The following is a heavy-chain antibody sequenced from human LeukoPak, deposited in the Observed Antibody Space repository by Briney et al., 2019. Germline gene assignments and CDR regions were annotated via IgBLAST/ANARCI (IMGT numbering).Heavy chain of an antibody. CDR3: AELGITMIGGV. V-gene: IGHV3-66*01. D-gene: IGHD3-10*02. CDR1: GFTVSNNY. J-gene: IGHJ6*04. CDR2: IYGGGNT. Sequence: GGSLRLSCAASGFTVSNNYMSWVRQAPGKGLEWVSAIYGGGNTYYADSVKGRFTISRDNAKNSLYLQMNSLRAEDTAVYYCAELGITMIGGVWGKGTTVTISS.